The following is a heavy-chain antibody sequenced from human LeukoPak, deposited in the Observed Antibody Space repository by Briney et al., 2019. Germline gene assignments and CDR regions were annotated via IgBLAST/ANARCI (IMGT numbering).Heavy chain of an antibody. J-gene: IGHJ4*02. CDR2: IYHSGST. CDR3: ARAEEYGSGSYYFDY. V-gene: IGHV4-30-2*01. D-gene: IGHD3-10*01. CDR1: GGSFSGYY. Sequence: NPSETLSLTCAVHGGSFSGYYWSWIRQPPGKGLEWIGYIYHSGSTYYNPSLKSRVTISVDRSKNQFSLKLSSVTAADTAVYYCARAEEYGSGSYYFDYWGQGTLVTVSS.